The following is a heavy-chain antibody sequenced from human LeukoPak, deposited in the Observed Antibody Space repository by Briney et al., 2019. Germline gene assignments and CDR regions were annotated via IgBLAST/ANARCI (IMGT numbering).Heavy chain of an antibody. CDR1: GFNIMNAC. CDR3: TTFYHEYRPS. D-gene: IGHD2/OR15-2a*01. V-gene: IGHV3-15*01. Sequence: GGSVTLSCSASGFNIMNACMIWEPPAPGKGLEWVCSIKSNGDGWSPGYAAPARGIFTNTRDDSKNTLFLHMTSPKTEVTAFYYCTTFYHEYRPSWGRGTMLTVSS. CDR2: IKSNGDGWSP. J-gene: IGHJ5*02.